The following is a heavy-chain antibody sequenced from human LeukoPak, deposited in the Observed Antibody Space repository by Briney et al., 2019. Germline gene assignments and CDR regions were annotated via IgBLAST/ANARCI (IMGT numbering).Heavy chain of an antibody. CDR1: GGSISSYY. J-gene: IGHJ4*02. CDR3: ARDKTYYYDSSGYYFYYFDY. V-gene: IGHV4-4*07. Sequence: SETLSLTCTVSGGSISSYYWSWIRQPAGKGLEWIGRIYTCGSTNYNPSLKSRVTMSVDTSKNQFSLKLSSVTAADTAVYYCARDKTYYYDSSGYYFYYFDYWGQGTLVTVSS. CDR2: IYTCGST. D-gene: IGHD3-22*01.